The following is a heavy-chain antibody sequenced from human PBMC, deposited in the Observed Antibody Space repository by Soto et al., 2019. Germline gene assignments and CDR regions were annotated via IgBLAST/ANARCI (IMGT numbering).Heavy chain of an antibody. CDR2: IIPLFQTA. CDR1: GGTFGNFT. V-gene: IGHV1-69*01. J-gene: IGHJ6*02. Sequence: QVQLVQSGAEVKKPGSSVKVSCKASGGTFGNFTISWVRQAPGQGLEWMGGIIPLFQTANYALKFQGRVKITADESTTTAYIELNRLRSEDTAVYYCARWSHWNPLYYSGMDVWGQGTTVIVSS. D-gene: IGHD1-1*01. CDR3: ARWSHWNPLYYSGMDV.